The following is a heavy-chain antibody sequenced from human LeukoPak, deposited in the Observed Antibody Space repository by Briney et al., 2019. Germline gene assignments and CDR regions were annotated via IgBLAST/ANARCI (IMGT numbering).Heavy chain of an antibody. CDR1: GYTFTRYG. CDR3: ARDYFGSGPTYYFDY. D-gene: IGHD3-10*01. J-gene: IGHJ4*02. CDR2: ISGYNGNT. V-gene: IGHV1-18*01. Sequence: ASVKVSCKASGYTFTRYGITWVRQAPGQGLEWLGWISGYNGNTKYAEKFQGRVAMTTDTSTSTALMEPRTLTSDDTAVYYCARDYFGSGPTYYFDYWGQGTLVTVSS.